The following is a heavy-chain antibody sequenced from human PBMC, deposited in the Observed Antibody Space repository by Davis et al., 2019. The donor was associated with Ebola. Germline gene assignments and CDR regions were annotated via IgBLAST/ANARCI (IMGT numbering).Heavy chain of an antibody. V-gene: IGHV4-59*12. CDR1: GDSISIYY. CDR2: IYYSGST. Sequence: MPSETLSLTCTVSGDSISIYYWTWIRQPPGKGLEWIGYIYYSGSTHYNPSLKSRVTISVDTSKNQFSLKLSSVTAADTAVYYCARESAYVFDYWGQGTLVTVSS. D-gene: IGHD3-16*01. J-gene: IGHJ4*02. CDR3: ARESAYVFDY.